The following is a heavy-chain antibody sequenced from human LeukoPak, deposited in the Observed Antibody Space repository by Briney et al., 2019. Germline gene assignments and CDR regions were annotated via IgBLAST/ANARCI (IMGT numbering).Heavy chain of an antibody. CDR3: ARGFKSSGWFGGPSFDS. D-gene: IGHD3-10*01. CDR1: GASVRSYH. V-gene: IGHV4-59*02. CDR2: FYYSGGT. Sequence: SETLSLTCTVSGASVRSYHWTWIRQPPGKGLEWIGYFYYSGGTVYNPSLKNRVTISVDTSKNQFSLNLMSVTAADTAFYFCARGFKSSGWFGGPSFDSWGQGSLVTVSS. J-gene: IGHJ4*02.